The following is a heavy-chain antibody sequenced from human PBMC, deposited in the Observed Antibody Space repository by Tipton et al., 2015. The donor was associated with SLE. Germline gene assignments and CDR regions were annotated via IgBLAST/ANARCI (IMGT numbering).Heavy chain of an antibody. D-gene: IGHD3-16*01. CDR3: ARGGLSFFDY. V-gene: IGHV4-61*08. CDR1: GGSVSSRAYS. J-gene: IGHJ4*02. Sequence: TLSLTCTLFGGSVSSRAYSWGWIRQSPGEGLEWIGSFYHSGRSKYNPFLNGRVTISVDTTKNQVSLRLSSVTAADTAVYYCARGGLSFFDYWGQGTLVTVSS. CDR2: FYHSGRS.